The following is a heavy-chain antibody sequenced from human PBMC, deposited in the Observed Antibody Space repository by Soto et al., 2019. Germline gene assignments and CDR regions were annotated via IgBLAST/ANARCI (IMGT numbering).Heavy chain of an antibody. CDR2: ISFDGSNE. V-gene: IGHV3-30-3*01. CDR1: GFNFSDYV. D-gene: IGHD3-22*01. Sequence: GGSLRLSCAASGFNFSDYVVHWVRQAPGRGLEWMAFISFDGSNEYYADFVKGRFTISRDNARNMVYLQVNSLRGDDTAVYFCAREGYYDSRGYPYGIDVWGQGTTVTVSS. CDR3: AREGYYDSRGYPYGIDV. J-gene: IGHJ6*02.